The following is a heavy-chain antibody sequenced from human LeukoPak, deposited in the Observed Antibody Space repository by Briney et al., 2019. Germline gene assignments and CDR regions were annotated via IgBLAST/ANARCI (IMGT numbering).Heavy chain of an antibody. J-gene: IGHJ4*02. D-gene: IGHD6-13*01. CDR3: GKVRGSSSWKRKYYFDY. Sequence: GGSLRLSCAASGFTFSSYAMSWVRQAPGKGLEWVSAISGSGGSTYYADSVKGRFTISRDNSKNTLYLQMNSLRAEDTAVYYCGKVRGSSSWKRKYYFDYWGQGTLVTVSS. CDR1: GFTFSSYA. V-gene: IGHV3-23*01. CDR2: ISGSGGST.